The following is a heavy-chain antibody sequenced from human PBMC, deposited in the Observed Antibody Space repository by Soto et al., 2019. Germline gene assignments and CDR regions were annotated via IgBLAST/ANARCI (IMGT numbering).Heavy chain of an antibody. J-gene: IGHJ6*02. CDR2: ISTDGSIT. Sequence: GGSMILSCAASGLIFSNYRMHWVRQAPGKGLVWVSCISTDGSITNYADSVKGRFTVSRDTAKNTLYLQMNSLRAEDTAVYYCARAGRPVGATSWYGMDVWGQGSTGTVS. D-gene: IGHD1-26*01. CDR3: ARAGRPVGATSWYGMDV. CDR1: GLIFSNYR. V-gene: IGHV3-74*01.